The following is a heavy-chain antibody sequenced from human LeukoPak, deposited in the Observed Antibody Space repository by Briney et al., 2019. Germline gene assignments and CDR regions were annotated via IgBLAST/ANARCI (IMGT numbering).Heavy chain of an antibody. V-gene: IGHV1-46*01. CDR1: GHTFTSDY. CDR3: ARDLDGYNYLAFDY. Sequence: ASVKFSWKASGHTFTSDYMHWGRQTPGQGLEWMGIINPSGGSTSYAQKFQGRVTMTRDTSTSTVYMELSSLRSEDTAVYYCARDLDGYNYLAFDYWGQGTLVTVSS. D-gene: IGHD5-24*01. CDR2: INPSGGST. J-gene: IGHJ4*02.